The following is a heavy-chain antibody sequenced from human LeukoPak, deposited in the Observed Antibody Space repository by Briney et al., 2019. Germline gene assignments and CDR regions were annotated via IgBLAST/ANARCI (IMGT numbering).Heavy chain of an antibody. D-gene: IGHD3-22*01. CDR3: ARDMRVGIPAHYMDV. J-gene: IGHJ6*03. V-gene: IGHV4-39*07. Sequence: PSETLSLTCTVSGGSISSGSYYWGWIRQPPGKGLEWIGSMHYSGSPYYNPSLKSRVTISVDTSKNQSSLKLSSVTAADTAVYYCARDMRVGIPAHYMDVWGKGTTVTVSS. CDR1: GGSISSGSYY. CDR2: MHYSGSP.